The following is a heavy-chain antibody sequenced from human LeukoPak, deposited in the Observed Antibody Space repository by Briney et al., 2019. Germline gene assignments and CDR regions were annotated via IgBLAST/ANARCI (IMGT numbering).Heavy chain of an antibody. J-gene: IGHJ3*02. CDR1: GFTFSSYS. V-gene: IGHV3-21*04. CDR2: ISSSSSYI. D-gene: IGHD3-22*01. CDR3: AKLPSYDSSGYNAFDI. Sequence: GGSLRLSCAASGFTFSSYSMNWVRQAPGKGLEWVSSISSSSSYIYYADSVKGRFTISRDNSKNTLYLQMNSLRAEDTAVYYCAKLPSYDSSGYNAFDIWGQGTMVTVSS.